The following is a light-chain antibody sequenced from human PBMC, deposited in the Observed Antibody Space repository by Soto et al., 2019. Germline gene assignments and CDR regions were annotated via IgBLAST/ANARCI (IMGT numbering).Light chain of an antibody. V-gene: IGLV2-23*01. J-gene: IGLJ1*01. CDR2: EGI. CDR1: SSDIGTYNL. CDR3: CSYAGSGTDNYV. Sequence: QSALTQPASVSGSPGQSITISCTGTSSDIGTYNLVSWYHHYPGKAPKLMIYEGIKRPSGVSNRFSGSKSGNTAFLTISGLQAEDEADYYCCSYAGSGTDNYVFGSGTKVTVL.